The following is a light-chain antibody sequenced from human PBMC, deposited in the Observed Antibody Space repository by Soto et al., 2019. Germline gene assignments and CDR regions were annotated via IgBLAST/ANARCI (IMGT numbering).Light chain of an antibody. Sequence: EIMLPQSPPTLSLSPGERATLSCRASQSVRSYLAWYQQKPGQFPRLLIQDASNRATGVPSKFSGSGSGTDFTLTISSLEREDSAVYFCQQRGNWPRGVTFGQGTRLEIK. CDR1: QSVRSY. J-gene: IGKJ5*01. CDR2: DAS. CDR3: QQRGNWPRGVT. V-gene: IGKV3-11*01.